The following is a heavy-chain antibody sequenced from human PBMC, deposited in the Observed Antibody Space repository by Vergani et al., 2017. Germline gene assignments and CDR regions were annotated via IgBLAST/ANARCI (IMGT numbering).Heavy chain of an antibody. CDR2: IIPIFGTA. V-gene: IGHV1-69*12. D-gene: IGHD6-19*01. CDR3: ARVGASSGWYENWFDP. Sequence: QVQLVQSGAEVKKPGSSVKVSCKASGGTFSSYAISWVRQAPGQGLEWMGGIIPIFGTANYAQKFQGRVTITADESTSTAYMELSSPRSEDTAVYYCARVGASSGWYENWFDPWGQGTLVTVSS. J-gene: IGHJ5*02. CDR1: GGTFSSYA.